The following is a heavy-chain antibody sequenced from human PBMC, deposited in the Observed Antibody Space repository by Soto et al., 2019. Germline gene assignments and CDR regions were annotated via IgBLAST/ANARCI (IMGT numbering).Heavy chain of an antibody. CDR2: IWYDGSNK. D-gene: IGHD3-3*01. J-gene: IGHJ6*02. Sequence: PGGSLRLSCAASRFTFSSYGMHWVRQAPGKGLEWVAVIWYDGSNKYYADSVKGRFTISRDNSKDTLYLQMNSLRAEDTAVYFCARAIDYDFWSGYLARAYYYYYYGMDVWGQGTTVTVSS. CDR3: ARAIDYDFWSGYLARAYYYYYYGMDV. V-gene: IGHV3-33*01. CDR1: RFTFSSYG.